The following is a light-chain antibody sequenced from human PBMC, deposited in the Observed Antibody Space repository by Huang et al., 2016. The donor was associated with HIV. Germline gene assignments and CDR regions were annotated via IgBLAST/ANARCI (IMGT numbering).Light chain of an antibody. CDR2: GAS. Sequence: EIVLTQSPGTLSLSPGERATLSCTASQSVSSSYLAWYQQKPGQAPRLLIYGASSRAMGIPDRFSGSGSGTDFTLTISRREPEDFAVYYCQQYGSSPYTFGQGTKLEIK. CDR1: QSVSSSY. CDR3: QQYGSSPYT. J-gene: IGKJ2*01. V-gene: IGKV3-20*01.